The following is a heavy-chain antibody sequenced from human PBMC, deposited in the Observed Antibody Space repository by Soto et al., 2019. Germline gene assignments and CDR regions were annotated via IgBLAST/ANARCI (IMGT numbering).Heavy chain of an antibody. V-gene: IGHV5-51*01. D-gene: IGHD3-10*01. CDR3: ARLGVLLWFGENAWFDP. J-gene: IGHJ5*02. CDR2: IYPGDSDT. Sequence: GESLKISCKGSGYSFTSYWIGWVRQMPGKGLEWMGIIYPGDSDTRYSPSFQGQVTISADKSITTAYLQWSSLKASDTAMYYCARLGVLLWFGENAWFDPWGQGTLVTVSS. CDR1: GYSFTSYW.